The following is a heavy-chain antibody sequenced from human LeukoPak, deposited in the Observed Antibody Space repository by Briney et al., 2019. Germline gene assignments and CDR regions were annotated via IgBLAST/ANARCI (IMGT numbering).Heavy chain of an antibody. Sequence: ASVKVSCKASGGTFSSYAISWVRQAPGQGLEWMGRIIPILGIANYAQKFQGIVTITADKSTSTAYMELSSLRSEDTAVYYCARSYEDSSSWYSSFDYWGQGTLVTVSS. CDR2: IIPILGIA. V-gene: IGHV1-69*04. CDR1: GGTFSSYA. D-gene: IGHD6-13*01. CDR3: ARSYEDSSSWYSSFDY. J-gene: IGHJ4*02.